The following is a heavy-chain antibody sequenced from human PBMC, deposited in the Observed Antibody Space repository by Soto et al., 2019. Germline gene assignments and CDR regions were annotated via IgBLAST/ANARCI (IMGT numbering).Heavy chain of an antibody. CDR2: IIPLFGTA. Sequence: QVQLEQSGAEVKQPGSSVRVSCKTSGGTFSTYAINWVRQAPGQGLEWMGAIIPLFGTADYSQKFQGRVTIPADDSTSTASMELSSLRSDDTAVYFCARPKGTYSSGYYYFDFWGQGTLVTVSS. V-gene: IGHV1-69*01. CDR3: ARPKGTYSSGYYYFDF. D-gene: IGHD6-19*01. J-gene: IGHJ4*02. CDR1: GGTFSTYA.